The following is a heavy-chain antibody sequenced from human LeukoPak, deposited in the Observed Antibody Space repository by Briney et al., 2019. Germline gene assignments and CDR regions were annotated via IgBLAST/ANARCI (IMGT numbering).Heavy chain of an antibody. CDR2: ITSGGSTI. J-gene: IGHJ4*02. D-gene: IGHD6-19*01. V-gene: IGHV3-48*01. CDR3: ATAVAASY. CDR1: GFTFSTYN. Sequence: GGSLRLSCAASGFTFSTYNMNWVRQAPGKGLEWVSYITSGGSTIYYADSVKGRFTISRDNGKNSLYLQMNSLGAEDTAVYYCATAVAASYWGQGTLVTVSS.